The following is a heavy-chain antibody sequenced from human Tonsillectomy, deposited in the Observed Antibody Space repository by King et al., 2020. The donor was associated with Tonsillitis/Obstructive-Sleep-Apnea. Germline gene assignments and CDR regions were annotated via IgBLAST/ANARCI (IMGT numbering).Heavy chain of an antibody. D-gene: IGHD6-13*01. CDR2: IIPILGIA. CDR1: GGTFSNYA. J-gene: IGHJ5*02. V-gene: IGHV1-69*04. Sequence: VQLVQSGAEVKKPGSSVKVSCKASGGTFSNYAISWVRQAPGQGLEWMGRIIPILGIANYAQKFQGRVTITADKSTRTAYMELSSLRSEDTAVYYCARGRRPCIASYNLFDPWGQGTLVTVSS. CDR3: ARGRRPCIASYNLFDP.